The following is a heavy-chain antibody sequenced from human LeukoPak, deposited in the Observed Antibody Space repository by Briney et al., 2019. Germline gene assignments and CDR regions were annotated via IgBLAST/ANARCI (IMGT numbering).Heavy chain of an antibody. D-gene: IGHD2-15*01. Sequence: PGGSLRLSCVASGLTVSSYSMNWVRQAPGKGLEWVSYISSSSSTIYYADSVKGRFTISRDNAKNSLDLQMNSLRDEDTAVYYCARARASGRSGFDYWGQGTPVTVSS. V-gene: IGHV3-48*02. CDR1: GLTVSSYS. J-gene: IGHJ4*02. CDR2: ISSSSSTI. CDR3: ARARASGRSGFDY.